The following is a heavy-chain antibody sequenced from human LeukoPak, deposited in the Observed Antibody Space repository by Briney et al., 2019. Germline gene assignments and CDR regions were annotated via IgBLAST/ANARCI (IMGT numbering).Heavy chain of an antibody. Sequence: SETLSLTCTVSGASISSYYWSWIRQPPGKGLEWIGYIYHSGSTYYNPSLKSRVTISVDRSKNQFSLNLTSVTAADTAVYFCARHPNYYGSGWGQGIQVTVSS. D-gene: IGHD3-10*01. CDR3: ARHPNYYGSG. CDR2: IYHSGST. J-gene: IGHJ4*02. V-gene: IGHV4-59*08. CDR1: GASISSYY.